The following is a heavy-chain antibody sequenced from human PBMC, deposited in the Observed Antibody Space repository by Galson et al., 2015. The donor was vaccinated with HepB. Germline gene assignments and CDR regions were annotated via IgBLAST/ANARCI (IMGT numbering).Heavy chain of an antibody. V-gene: IGHV3-74*01. D-gene: IGHD3-10*01. Sequence: SLRLSCAASGFTLSYYWMHWVRQVPGKGLVWVSCINGDESRASYADSVKGRFTISRDNTKNTLYLQMSSLRVEDSAVYYCARVYKPTDWFGEYPPDHWGQGTLVTVSS. J-gene: IGHJ4*02. CDR1: GFTLSYYW. CDR3: ARVYKPTDWFGEYPPDH. CDR2: INGDESRA.